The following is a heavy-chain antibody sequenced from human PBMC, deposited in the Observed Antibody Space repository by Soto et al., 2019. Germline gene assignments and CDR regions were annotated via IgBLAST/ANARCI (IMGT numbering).Heavy chain of an antibody. D-gene: IGHD3-10*01. Sequence: SETLSLTCTVSGGSISGGNYYWTWIRQHPGRGLEWIGYIYYTGTTHYSPSLQSRVTISVDTSKNQISLTLTSLTPADTAVYFCARLYTYGSYHFDHWGQGTLVTVSS. CDR3: ARLYTYGSYHFDH. J-gene: IGHJ4*02. CDR2: IYYTGTT. V-gene: IGHV4-31*03. CDR1: GGSISGGNYY.